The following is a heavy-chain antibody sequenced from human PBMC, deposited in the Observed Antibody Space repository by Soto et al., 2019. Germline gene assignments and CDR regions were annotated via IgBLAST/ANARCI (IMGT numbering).Heavy chain of an antibody. CDR3: AKLYRQAGDAFDI. CDR1: GFTFSSYG. Sequence: GGSLRLSCEASGFTFSSYGMHWVRQAPGKGLEWVAVISYDGSNKYYADSVKGRFTISRDNSKNTLYLQMNSLRAEDTAVYYCAKLYRQAGDAFDIWGQGTMVTVSS. CDR2: ISYDGSNK. D-gene: IGHD1-26*01. V-gene: IGHV3-30*18. J-gene: IGHJ3*02.